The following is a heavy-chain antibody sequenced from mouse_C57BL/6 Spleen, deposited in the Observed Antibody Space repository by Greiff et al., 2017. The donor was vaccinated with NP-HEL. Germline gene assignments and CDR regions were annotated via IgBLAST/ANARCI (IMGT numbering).Heavy chain of an antibody. Sequence: EVQLQQSGPELVKPGASVKIPCKASGYTFTDYNMDWVKQSHGKSLEWIGDINPNNGGTIYNQKFKGKATLTVDKSSSTAYMELRSLTSEDTAGYYCARKEVYSSYWYFDDWGTGTTVTVSS. D-gene: IGHD2-5*01. CDR3: ARKEVYSSYWYFDD. CDR2: INPNNGGT. V-gene: IGHV1-18*01. J-gene: IGHJ1*03. CDR1: GYTFTDYN.